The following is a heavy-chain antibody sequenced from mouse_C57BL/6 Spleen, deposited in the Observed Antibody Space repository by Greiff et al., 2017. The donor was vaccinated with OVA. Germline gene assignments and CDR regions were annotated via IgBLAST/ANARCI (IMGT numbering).Heavy chain of an antibody. CDR3: ARELDSSGYHYYYFDY. Sequence: VQLKESGGGLVKPGGSLKLSCAASGFTFSDYGMHWVRQAPEKGLEWVAYISSGSSTIYYADTVKGRFTISRDNAKNTLFLQMTSLRSEDTAMYYCARELDSSGYHYYYFDYWGQGTTLTVSS. V-gene: IGHV5-17*01. D-gene: IGHD3-2*02. CDR2: ISSGSSTI. CDR1: GFTFSDYG. J-gene: IGHJ2*01.